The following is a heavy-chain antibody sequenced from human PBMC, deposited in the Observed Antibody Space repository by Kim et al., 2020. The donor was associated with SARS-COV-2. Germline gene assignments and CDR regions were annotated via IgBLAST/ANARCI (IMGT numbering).Heavy chain of an antibody. Sequence: GESLKISCKGSGYSFTSYWISWVRQMPGKGLEWMGRIDPSDSYTNYSPSFQDHVTISADKSISTAYLQWSSLKASDTAMYYCARHYPMNNWFDPWGQGTLVTVSS. CDR2: IDPSDSYT. J-gene: IGHJ5*02. V-gene: IGHV5-10-1*01. CDR1: GYSFTSYW. D-gene: IGHD3-10*01. CDR3: ARHYPMNNWFDP.